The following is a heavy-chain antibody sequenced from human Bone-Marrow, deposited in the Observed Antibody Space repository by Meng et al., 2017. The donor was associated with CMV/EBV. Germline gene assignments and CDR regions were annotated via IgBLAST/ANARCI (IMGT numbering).Heavy chain of an antibody. CDR3: AHRVRGYREFDY. Sequence: SGPTLVKPTETLTLTCTVSGFSLSNARMGVSWIRQPPGKALEWLAHIFSNDEKSYSPSLKSRLTITKDTSKNQVVLTMTNMGPVDTATYYCAHRVRGYREFDYWGQGTLVTVSS. CDR2: IFSNDEK. D-gene: IGHD2-15*01. CDR1: GFSLSNARMG. V-gene: IGHV2-26*01. J-gene: IGHJ4*02.